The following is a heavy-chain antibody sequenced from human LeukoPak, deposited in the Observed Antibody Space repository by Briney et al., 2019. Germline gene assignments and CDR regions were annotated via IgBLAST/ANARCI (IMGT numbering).Heavy chain of an antibody. CDR2: ISGSGGST. D-gene: IGHD3-10*01. Sequence: GGSLRLTCAASGFTFSSYAMSWVRQAPGKGLEWVSAISGSGGSTYYAASVKGRFTISRNNSKNTLYLQMNSLRAEDTAVYYCAKWGRSGYGSGNWFDPWGQGTLVTVSS. CDR1: GFTFSSYA. J-gene: IGHJ5*02. V-gene: IGHV3-23*01. CDR3: AKWGRSGYGSGNWFDP.